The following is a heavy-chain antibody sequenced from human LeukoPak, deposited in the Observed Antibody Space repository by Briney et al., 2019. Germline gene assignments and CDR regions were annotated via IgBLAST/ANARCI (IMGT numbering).Heavy chain of an antibody. D-gene: IGHD6-6*01. V-gene: IGHV3-23*01. CDR1: EFTYG. J-gene: IGHJ6*02. Sequence: PGGSLRLSCAASEFTYGMNWVRQAPGKGLECVSAISRSGSNTYYADSVKGRFTISRDNSKNTLYLQMNSLRAEDTAVYYCAKAGHSSSSLTYYYYGMDVWGQGTTVTVSS. CDR2: ISRSGSNT. CDR3: AKAGHSSSSLTYYYYGMDV.